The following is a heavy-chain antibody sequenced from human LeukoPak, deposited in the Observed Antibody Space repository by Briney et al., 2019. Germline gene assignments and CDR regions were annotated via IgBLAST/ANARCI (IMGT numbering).Heavy chain of an antibody. CDR2: IYTSGST. CDR1: GGSISSGSYY. D-gene: IGHD3-22*01. V-gene: IGHV4-61*02. CDR3: AREPRNYYDSSGYKGHYGMDV. Sequence: SETLSLTCTVSGGSISSGSYYWSWIRQPAGKGLEWIGRIYTSGSTNYNPSLKSRVTISVDRSKNQFSLKLSSVTTADTAVYYYAREPRNYYDSSGYKGHYGMDVWGQGTTVTVSS. J-gene: IGHJ6*02.